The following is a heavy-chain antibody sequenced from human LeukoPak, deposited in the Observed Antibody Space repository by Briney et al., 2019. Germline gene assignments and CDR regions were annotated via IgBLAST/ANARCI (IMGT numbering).Heavy chain of an antibody. J-gene: IGHJ4*02. CDR3: ARHSRVLTTAIPFDY. D-gene: IGHD2-21*02. CDR2: INHSGST. V-gene: IGHV4-34*01. Sequence: SETLSLTCAVYGGSFSGYYWSWIRQPPGKGLEWIGEINHSGSTNYNPSLKSRVTVSVDTSKNQFSLKLSSVTAADTAVYYCARHSRVLTTAIPFDYWGQGTLVTVSS. CDR1: GGSFSGYY.